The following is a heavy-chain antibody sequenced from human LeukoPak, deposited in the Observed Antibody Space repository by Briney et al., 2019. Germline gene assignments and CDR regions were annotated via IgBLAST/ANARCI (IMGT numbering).Heavy chain of an antibody. D-gene: IGHD3-16*01. J-gene: IGHJ4*02. CDR2: VTAFNENT. Sequence: ASVEVSCKASGFALTTYNIVWLRQAPGQGLEWVGWVTAFNENTHYSRKVQGRVTMTRDTSTSTAYMELRSLRSDDTAVYYCARFHRGGDYYFDYWGQGTLVTVSS. CDR1: GFALTTYN. CDR3: ARFHRGGDYYFDY. V-gene: IGHV1-18*01.